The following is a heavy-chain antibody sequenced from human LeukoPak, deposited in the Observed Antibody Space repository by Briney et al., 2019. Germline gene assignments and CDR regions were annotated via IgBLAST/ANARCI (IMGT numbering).Heavy chain of an antibody. V-gene: IGHV3-48*04. CDR1: GFTFSSYS. CDR3: ARGGLAAGGPRYFED. J-gene: IGHJ4*02. D-gene: IGHD6-13*01. CDR2: ISSSSSTI. Sequence: PGGSLRLSCAASGFTFSSYSMNWVRQAPGKGLEWVSYISSSSSTIYYADSVKGRFTISRDNAKNSLYLQMNSLRAEDTAVYYCARGGLAAGGPRYFEDWGQGTLVTVSS.